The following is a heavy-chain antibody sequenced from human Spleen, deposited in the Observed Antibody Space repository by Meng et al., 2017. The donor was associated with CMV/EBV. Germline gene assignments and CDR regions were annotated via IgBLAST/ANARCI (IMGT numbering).Heavy chain of an antibody. CDR3: ARDPLLSGRYGMDV. V-gene: IGHV3-33*01. J-gene: IGHJ6*02. D-gene: IGHD6-19*01. CDR1: GFTFSSHG. CDR2: IWYDGSNK. Sequence: GESLKISCAASGFTFSSHGMHWVRQASGKGLEWVAVIWYDGSNKYYADSVKGRFIISRDNSNNILYLQMNSLRADDTAVYYCARDPLLSGRYGMDVWGQGTTVTVSS.